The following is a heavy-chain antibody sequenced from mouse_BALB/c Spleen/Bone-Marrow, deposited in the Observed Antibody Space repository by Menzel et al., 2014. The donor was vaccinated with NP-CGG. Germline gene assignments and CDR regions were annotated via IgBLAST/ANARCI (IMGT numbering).Heavy chain of an antibody. Sequence: SGSELRSPGSSVKLSCKDFDSEVFPIAYMSWVRQKPGHGFEWIGDVLPSIGRTIYGEKFEDKATLDAGTVSNTAYLELNSLTSEDSAIYYCARQDGNYWYFDVWGAGTTVTVSS. V-gene: IGHV15-2*02. J-gene: IGHJ1*01. D-gene: IGHD2-1*01. CDR3: ARQDGNYWYFDV. CDR2: VLPSIGRT. CDR1: DSEVFPIAY.